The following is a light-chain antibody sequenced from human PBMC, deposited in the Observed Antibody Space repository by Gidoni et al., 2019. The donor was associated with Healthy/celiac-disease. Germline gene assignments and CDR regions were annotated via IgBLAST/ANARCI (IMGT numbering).Light chain of an antibody. J-gene: IGKJ5*01. CDR2: DAS. V-gene: IGKV3-11*01. CDR1: QSVSSY. CDR3: QQRSNWPSIT. Sequence: ELVLTQSPATLSLSPGERATLSGRASQSVSSYLAWYQQKPGQAPRLLIYDASNRATGIPARFSGSGSGTDFTLTISSLEPEDFAVYYCQQRSNWPSITFGQGTRLEIK.